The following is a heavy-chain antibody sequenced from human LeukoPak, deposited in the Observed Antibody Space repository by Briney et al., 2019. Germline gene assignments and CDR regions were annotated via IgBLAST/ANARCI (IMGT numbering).Heavy chain of an antibody. CDR1: RFTFRNYG. CDR2: ISYDGRNQ. CDR3: AKDYHHNAATCPGH. J-gene: IGHJ4*02. D-gene: IGHD1-14*01. Sequence: GGSLRLSCAASRFTFRNYGMHWVRQAPGKGLEWLALISYDGRNQFYADSVKGRFTISRDNSRGTLYLQMDGLRPEDTAVYFCAKDYHHNAATCPGHWGQGTLVTVSS. V-gene: IGHV3-30*18.